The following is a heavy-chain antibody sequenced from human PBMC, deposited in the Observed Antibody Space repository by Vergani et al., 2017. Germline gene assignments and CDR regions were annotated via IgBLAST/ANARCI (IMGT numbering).Heavy chain of an antibody. J-gene: IGHJ4*02. D-gene: IGHD3-22*01. CDR3: AKGGYESVVVIHWLDY. CDR2: ISWNSGSI. Sequence: EVQLVESGGGLVQPGRSLRLSCAASGFTFDDYAMHWVRQAPGKGLEWVSGISWNSGSIGYADAVKGRFTISRDNAKNSLYLQMNSLRAEDTALYYCAKGGYESVVVIHWLDYWGQGTLVTVSS. V-gene: IGHV3-9*01. CDR1: GFTFDDYA.